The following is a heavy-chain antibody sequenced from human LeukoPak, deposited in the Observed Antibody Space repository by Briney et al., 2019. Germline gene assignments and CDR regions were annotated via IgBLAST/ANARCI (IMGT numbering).Heavy chain of an antibody. CDR3: AREQKAYYYDSSGNPFDY. D-gene: IGHD3-22*01. CDR1: GYSISSGYY. V-gene: IGHV4-38-2*02. CDR2: IYHSGST. J-gene: IGHJ4*02. Sequence: SETLSLTCTVSGYSISSGYYWGWIRQPPGKGLEWIGEIYHSGSTNYNPSLKSRVTISVDKSKNQFSLKLSSVTAADTAVYYCAREQKAYYYDSSGNPFDYWGQGTLVTVSS.